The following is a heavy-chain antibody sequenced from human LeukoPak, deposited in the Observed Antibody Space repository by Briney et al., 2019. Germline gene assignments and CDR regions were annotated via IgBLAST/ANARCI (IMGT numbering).Heavy chain of an antibody. Sequence: GSLRLSCAASGFTFSDYYWGWIRQPPGKGLEWIGSIYYSGSTYYNPSLKSRVTISVDTSKNQFSLKLSSVTAADTAVYYCARRGYADYWGQGTLVTVSS. CDR2: IYYSGST. V-gene: IGHV4-39*01. J-gene: IGHJ4*02. CDR3: ARRGYADY. CDR1: GFTFSDYY. D-gene: IGHD5-12*01.